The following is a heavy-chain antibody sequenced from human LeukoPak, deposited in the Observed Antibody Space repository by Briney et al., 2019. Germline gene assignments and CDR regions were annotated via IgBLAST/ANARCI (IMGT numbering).Heavy chain of an antibody. J-gene: IGHJ4*02. D-gene: IGHD2-2*01. CDR3: ATPRSYATFDY. CDR2: ISAYNGNT. CDR1: GYTFTSYG. V-gene: IGHV1-18*01. Sequence: GASVKVSCKASGYTFTSYGISWVRQAPGQGLEWMGWISAYNGNTNYAQKLQGRVTMTTDTSTSTAYMELRSLRSEDTAVYYCATPRSYATFDYWGQGTLVTVSS.